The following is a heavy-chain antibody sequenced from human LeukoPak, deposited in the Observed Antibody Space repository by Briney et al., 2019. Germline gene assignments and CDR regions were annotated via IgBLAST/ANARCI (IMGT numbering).Heavy chain of an antibody. V-gene: IGHV1-2*02. D-gene: IGHD6-6*01. CDR1: GYTFTGYY. J-gene: IGHJ6*03. Sequence: ASVKVSCKASGYTFTGYYMHWVRQAPGQGLEWMGWINPNSGGTNYAQKFQGRVTMTRDTSISTAYMELSRLRSDDTAVYYCARDWGVTARPGYMDVWGKGTTVTVSS. CDR2: INPNSGGT. CDR3: ARDWGVTARPGYMDV.